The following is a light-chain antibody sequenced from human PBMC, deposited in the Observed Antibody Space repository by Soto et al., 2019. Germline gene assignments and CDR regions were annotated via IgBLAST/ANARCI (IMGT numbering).Light chain of an antibody. Sequence: DIQMTQSRSSLSSSLVDRVTIACQASQDISNYLNWYQQKLGKAPKLLIYDASNLETGVPSRFSGSGSGTDFTFTISSLQPEDIATYYCQQYSHLITFGQGTRLEIK. CDR2: DAS. CDR1: QDISNY. V-gene: IGKV1-33*01. J-gene: IGKJ5*01. CDR3: QQYSHLIT.